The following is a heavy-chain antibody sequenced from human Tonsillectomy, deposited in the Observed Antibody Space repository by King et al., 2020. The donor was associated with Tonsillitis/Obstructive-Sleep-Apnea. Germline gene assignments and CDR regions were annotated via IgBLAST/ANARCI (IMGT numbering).Heavy chain of an antibody. Sequence: VQLVESGGGVVQPGRSLRLSCAASGFTFSSYGMHWVRQAPGKGLEWVAVISYDGSNKYYADSVKGRFTISRDNSKNTLYLQMNSLRAEDTAVYYCVSRALYWGQGTLVTVSS. J-gene: IGHJ4*02. CDR2: ISYDGSNK. CDR3: VSRALY. CDR1: GFTFSSYG. V-gene: IGHV3-30*03.